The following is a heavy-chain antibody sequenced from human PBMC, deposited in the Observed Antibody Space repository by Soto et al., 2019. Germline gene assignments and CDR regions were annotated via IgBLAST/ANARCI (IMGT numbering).Heavy chain of an antibody. CDR1: GFTFSHFA. CDR2: MSASGANT. CDR3: VKDCGGSGWSTFDN. D-gene: IGHD6-19*01. Sequence: EVQLLESGGGLVHPGGSLRLSCAASGFTFSHFAMRWVRQAPGKGLEWDSAMSASGANTYYADTVNGRFTISIDNSKNMLYLQMNSLGDEDTAVYYCVKDCGGSGWSTFDNWGQGTLVTVSS. J-gene: IGHJ4*02. V-gene: IGHV3-23*01.